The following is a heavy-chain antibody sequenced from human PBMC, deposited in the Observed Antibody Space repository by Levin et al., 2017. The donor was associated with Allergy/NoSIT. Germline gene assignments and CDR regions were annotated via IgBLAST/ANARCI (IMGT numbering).Heavy chain of an antibody. CDR2: INGNSGAT. J-gene: IGHJ4*02. CDR3: ARVRTTGEACWVY. Sequence: ASVKVSCKASGYTFTDYYLHWWRQAPGQGLEWMGWINGNSGATSYAQNIQGRVTMTRDTSINTAFMELSSLRSDDTAVYYCARVRTTGEACWVYWGQGTLVTVSS. D-gene: IGHD1-1*01. CDR1: GYTFTDYY. V-gene: IGHV1-2*02.